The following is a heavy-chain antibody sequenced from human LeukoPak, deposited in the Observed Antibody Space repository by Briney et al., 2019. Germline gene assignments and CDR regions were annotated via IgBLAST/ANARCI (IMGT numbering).Heavy chain of an antibody. CDR3: ARDHAEGWFDP. V-gene: IGHV4-61*01. CDR2: IYYTGIT. J-gene: IGHJ5*02. Sequence: PSETLSLTCIVSGGSVSSGTFYWSWIRQSPGKGLEWIGYIYYTGITNYNPSLKSRVTISVDTSKNQFSLNLSSVTAADTAVHYCARDHAEGWFDPWGQGTLVTVSS. CDR1: GGSVSSGTFY. D-gene: IGHD1-14*01.